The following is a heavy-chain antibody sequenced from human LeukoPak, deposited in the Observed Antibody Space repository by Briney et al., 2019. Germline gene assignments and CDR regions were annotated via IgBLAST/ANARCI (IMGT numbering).Heavy chain of an antibody. D-gene: IGHD6-13*01. CDR2: IYTSGST. CDR1: GGSISSYY. V-gene: IGHV4-4*07. Sequence: SETLSLTCTVSGGSISSYYWSWIRQPAGKGLEWIGRIYTSGSTNYNPSLKSRVTMSVDTSKNQFSLKLSSVTAADTAVYYCAREDGGRSSWYYYYYYMDVWGKGTTVTVSS. CDR3: AREDGGRSSWYYYYYYMDV. J-gene: IGHJ6*03.